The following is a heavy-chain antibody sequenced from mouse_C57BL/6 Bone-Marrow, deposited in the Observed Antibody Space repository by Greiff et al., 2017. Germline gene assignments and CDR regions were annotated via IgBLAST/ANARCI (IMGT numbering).Heavy chain of an antibody. D-gene: IGHD2-1*01. Sequence: EVKLVESGGGLVQPKGSLTLSCAASGFTFNTYAMHWVRQAPGKGLEWVARIRSKSSNYATYYADSVKDRFTISRDDSQSMLYLQMNNLTTEDTAMYYCVRERGLLWYLDYWGQGTTLTVSS. J-gene: IGHJ2*01. V-gene: IGHV10-3*01. CDR3: VRERGLLWYLDY. CDR1: GFTFNTYA. CDR2: IRSKSSNYAT.